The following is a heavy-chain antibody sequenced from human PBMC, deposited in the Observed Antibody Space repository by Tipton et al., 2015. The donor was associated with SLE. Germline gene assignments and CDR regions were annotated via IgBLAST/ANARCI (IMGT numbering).Heavy chain of an antibody. CDR1: GFTFSSYG. D-gene: IGHD3-3*01. CDR2: IRYDGSNK. J-gene: IGHJ4*02. V-gene: IGHV3-30*02. CDR3: AKVDTYYDFWSGYYRAGYFDY. Sequence: SLRLSCAASGFTFSSYGMHWVRQAPGKGLEWVAFIRYDGSNKYYADSVKGRFTISRDNSKNTLYLQMNSLRAEDTAVYYCAKVDTYYDFWSGYYRAGYFDYWGQGTLVTVSS.